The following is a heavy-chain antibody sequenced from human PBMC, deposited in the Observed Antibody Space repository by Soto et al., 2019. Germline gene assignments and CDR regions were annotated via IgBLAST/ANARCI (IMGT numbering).Heavy chain of an antibody. CDR1: GFTFSSYG. Sequence: GGSLRLSCAASGFTFSSYGMHWVRQAPGKGLEWVAVIWYDGSNKYYADSVKGRFTTSRDNSKNTLYLQMNSLRAEDTAVYYRETDSPSTGSDAFDIWGQGTMVTVSS. CDR3: ETDSPSTGSDAFDI. V-gene: IGHV3-33*01. D-gene: IGHD3-22*01. J-gene: IGHJ3*02. CDR2: IWYDGSNK.